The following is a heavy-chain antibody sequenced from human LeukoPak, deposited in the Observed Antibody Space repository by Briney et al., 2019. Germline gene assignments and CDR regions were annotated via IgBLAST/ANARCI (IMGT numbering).Heavy chain of an antibody. D-gene: IGHD2-15*01. CDR1: GGSFSGYY. CDR2: INHSGST. V-gene: IGHV4-34*01. Sequence: SETLSLTCAVYGGSFSGYYWSWIRQPPGKGLEWIGEINHSGSTNYNPSLKSRVTISVDTSKNQFSLKLSSVTAADTAVYYCARHSPYLYCSGGSCYSRDAFDIWGQGTMVTVSS. J-gene: IGHJ3*02. CDR3: ARHSPYLYCSGGSCYSRDAFDI.